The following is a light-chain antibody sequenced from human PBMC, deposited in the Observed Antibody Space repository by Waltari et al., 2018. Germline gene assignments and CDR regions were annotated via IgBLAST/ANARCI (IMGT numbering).Light chain of an antibody. CDR3: QQYDNLPPV. V-gene: IGKV1-33*01. CDR1: QDISIY. J-gene: IGKJ3*01. Sequence: DIQMTQSPPYLSASVGDRVTITCQASQDISIYLNWYQHKPGKAPKFLIYDTSNLETGVPSRFSGSGSGTDFTFTISSLQPEDIATYYCQQYDNLPPVFGPGTKVDI. CDR2: DTS.